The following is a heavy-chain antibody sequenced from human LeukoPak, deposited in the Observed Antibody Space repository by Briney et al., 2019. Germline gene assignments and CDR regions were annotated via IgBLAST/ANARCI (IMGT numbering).Heavy chain of an antibody. CDR1: GGSISGYY. CDR2: VSYSGST. Sequence: SETLSLTCTVSGGSISGYYWSWIRQPPGKGLEWIGYVSYSGSTSYNPSLKSRVTISVDTSRNQFSLKLNSVTAADTAIYYCARHVYSSSPFDYWGQGTLVTVSS. CDR3: ARHVYSSSPFDY. D-gene: IGHD6-13*01. J-gene: IGHJ4*02. V-gene: IGHV4-59*08.